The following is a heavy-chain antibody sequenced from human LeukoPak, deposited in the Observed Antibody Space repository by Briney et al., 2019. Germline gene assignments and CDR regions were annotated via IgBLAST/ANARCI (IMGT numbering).Heavy chain of an antibody. CDR2: IYHSGST. CDR3: AREGYSYGLNWFDP. J-gene: IGHJ5*02. Sequence: SETLSLTCAVSGGSISSGGYSWSWIRQPPGKGLEWIGHIYHSGSTYYNPSLKSRVTISVDRSKNQFSLKLSSVTAADTAVYYCAREGYSYGLNWFDPWGQGTLVTVSS. V-gene: IGHV4-30-2*01. D-gene: IGHD5-18*01. CDR1: GGSISSGGYS.